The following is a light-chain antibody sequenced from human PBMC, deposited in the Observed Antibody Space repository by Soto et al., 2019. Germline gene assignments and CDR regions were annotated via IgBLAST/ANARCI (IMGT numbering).Light chain of an antibody. CDR2: WAS. CDR1: QSVLYSSNNKNY. V-gene: IGKV4-1*01. CDR3: QQYYSTPPYT. Sequence: DIVMTQSPDSLAVSLGERATINCKSSQSVLYSSNNKNYLAWYQQKPGQPPKLLIYWASTRESGVPDRFSGRGCGTDFTLTISSLQAEDVAVYYCQQYYSTPPYTFGQGTKLEIK. J-gene: IGKJ2*01.